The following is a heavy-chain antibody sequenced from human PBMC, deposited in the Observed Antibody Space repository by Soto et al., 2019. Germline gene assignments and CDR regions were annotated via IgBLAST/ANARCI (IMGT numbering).Heavy chain of an antibody. Sequence: EVQLLESGGDWVQPGGSLRLSCAASGFPFSSYAMSWVRQAPGKGLEWVSHIIGSGSDTFYTDFVKGRFIVSRDNSKNTLYLQMSGLRAEDTAVYYCAAPRRSSGWYFDLWGRGTLVTVSS. CDR2: IIGSGSDT. CDR1: GFPFSSYA. V-gene: IGHV3-23*01. CDR3: AAPRRSSGWYFDL. J-gene: IGHJ2*01. D-gene: IGHD2-15*01.